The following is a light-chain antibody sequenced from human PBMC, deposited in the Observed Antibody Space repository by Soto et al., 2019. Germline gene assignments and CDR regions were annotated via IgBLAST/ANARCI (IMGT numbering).Light chain of an antibody. CDR3: SPYAGSNNLV. CDR2: EVS. V-gene: IGLV2-8*01. CDR1: SSDVGGYNY. J-gene: IGLJ3*02. Sequence: QSALTQPPSASGSPGQSVTISCTGTSSDVGGYNYFSWYQQHPGKAPKLMIYEVSERPSGVPDRFSGSKSGNTASLTVSGLQPEDEADYYCSPYAGSNNLVFGGGTKLTVL.